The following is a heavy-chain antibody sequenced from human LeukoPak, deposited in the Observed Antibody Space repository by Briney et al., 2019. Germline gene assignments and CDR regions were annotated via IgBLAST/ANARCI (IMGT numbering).Heavy chain of an antibody. CDR1: GFTFTSSA. CDR2: IVVGSGNT. CDR3: AAVELGIGAFDI. J-gene: IGHJ3*02. V-gene: IGHV1-58*01. Sequence: SVKVSCKASGFTFTSSAVQWVRQARGQRLEWIGWIVVGSGNTNYAQKFQERVTITRDMSTSTAYMELGSLRSEDTAVYYCAAVELGIGAFDIWGQGTMVTVSS. D-gene: IGHD7-27*01.